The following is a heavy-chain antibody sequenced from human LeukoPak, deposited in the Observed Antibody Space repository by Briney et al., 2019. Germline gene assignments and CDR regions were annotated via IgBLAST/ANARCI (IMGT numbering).Heavy chain of an antibody. V-gene: IGHV3-21*01. CDR2: ISSSSSYI. Sequence: GGSLRLSCAASGFTFSSYSMNWVRQAPGKGLEWVSSISSSSSYIYYADSVKGRFTISRDNSKNTLYLRMNSLRAEDTAVYYCAKGGYDSYYYYGMDVWGKGTTVTVSS. CDR1: GFTFSSYS. CDR3: AKGGYDSYYYYGMDV. J-gene: IGHJ6*04. D-gene: IGHD5-12*01.